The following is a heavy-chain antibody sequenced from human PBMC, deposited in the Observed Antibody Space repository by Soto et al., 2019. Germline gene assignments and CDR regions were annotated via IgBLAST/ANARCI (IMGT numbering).Heavy chain of an antibody. Sequence: GGSLRLSCAASGFTFSSYWMSWDRQAPGKGLEWVANIKQDGSEKYYVDSVKGRFTISRDNAKNSLYLQMNSLRAEDTAVYYCARNLIVGATNDAFDIWGQGTMVTVSS. CDR2: IKQDGSEK. CDR1: GFTFSSYW. V-gene: IGHV3-7*03. CDR3: ARNLIVGATNDAFDI. D-gene: IGHD1-26*01. J-gene: IGHJ3*02.